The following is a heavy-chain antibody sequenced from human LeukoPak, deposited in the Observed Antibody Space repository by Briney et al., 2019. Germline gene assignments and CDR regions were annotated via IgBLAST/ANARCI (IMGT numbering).Heavy chain of an antibody. CDR2: ISNGKT. J-gene: IGHJ5*02. Sequence: GGSLRLSCAASGFPFSSHAMSWVRHPPGKGLEWLAAISNGKTYYAHSVRGRFAISRDDSTNTVYLNMNSLRDEDTALYHCVRKAGYCAPVCVKTNWFDPWGQGTLVTVSS. CDR3: VRKAGYCAPVCVKTNWFDP. CDR1: GFPFSSHA. D-gene: IGHD2-15*01. V-gene: IGHV3-23*01.